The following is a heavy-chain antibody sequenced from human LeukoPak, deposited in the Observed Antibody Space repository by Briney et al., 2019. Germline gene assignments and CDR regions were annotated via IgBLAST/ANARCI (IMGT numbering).Heavy chain of an antibody. CDR3: ARGSWYFDL. Sequence: SQTLSLTCTVSGGSISSYYWSWIRQPPGKGLEWIGYIYYSGSTNYNPSLKSRVTISVDTSKNQFSLKLSSVTAADTAVYYCARGSWYFDLWGRGTLVTVSS. CDR2: IYYSGST. J-gene: IGHJ2*01. CDR1: GGSISSYY. V-gene: IGHV4-59*01.